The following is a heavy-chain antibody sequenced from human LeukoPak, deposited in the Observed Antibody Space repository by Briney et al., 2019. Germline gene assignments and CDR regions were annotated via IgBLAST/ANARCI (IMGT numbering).Heavy chain of an antibody. CDR3: ASGQYYDLWSGYYVD. J-gene: IGHJ4*02. CDR2: INHSGST. V-gene: IGHV4-34*01. D-gene: IGHD3-3*01. CDR1: GVSFSGVY. Sequence: ETPSLSSAVSGVSFSGVYRSWVRQPPGKGLEWIWVINHSGSTDYKPSLETRVTISVDTSKNPFSLKLSSVTAADTAVYYCASGQYYDLWSGYYVDWGQGTLVTVSA.